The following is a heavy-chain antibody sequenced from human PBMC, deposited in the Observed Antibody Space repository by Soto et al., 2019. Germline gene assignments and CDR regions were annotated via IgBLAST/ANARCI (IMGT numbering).Heavy chain of an antibody. V-gene: IGHV4-61*01. CDR3: ARVGAPLSWFDP. CDR1: GGSVSSGSYY. J-gene: IGHJ5*02. D-gene: IGHD1-26*01. CDR2: IYYSGST. Sequence: PSETLSLTCTVSGGSVSSGSYYWSWIRQPPGKGLEWIGYIYYSGSTNYNPSLKSRVTISVDTSKNQFSLKLSSVTAADTAVYYCARVGAPLSWFDPWGQGTLVTVSS.